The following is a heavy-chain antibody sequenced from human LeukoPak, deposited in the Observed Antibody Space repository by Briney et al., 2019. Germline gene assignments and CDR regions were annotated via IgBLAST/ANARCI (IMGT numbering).Heavy chain of an antibody. J-gene: IGHJ4*02. CDR3: ARQPAADPHTRYFFDY. CDR1: GGSISNSNYY. Sequence: SETLSLTCTVSGGSISNSNYYWGWIRQPPGKELEWIGNIFYTGTTYYNPSLKSRVTIAVDTSKNQFSLKLSSVTAADTAVYYCARQPAADPHTRYFFDYWGQGTLVSVSS. D-gene: IGHD6-25*01. V-gene: IGHV4-39*01. CDR2: IFYTGTT.